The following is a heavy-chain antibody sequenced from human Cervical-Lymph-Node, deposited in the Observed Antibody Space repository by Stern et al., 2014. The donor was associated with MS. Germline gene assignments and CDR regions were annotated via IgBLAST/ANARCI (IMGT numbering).Heavy chain of an antibody. CDR2: ISADSGNT. Sequence: VQLVESGTEVKKPGASVLVSCKASGYTFTTYGITWVRQAPGQGLEWMGWISADSGNTKYAPKFQDRVTMTRDTTTGTAYMEVRSLRSEDTAVYYCARDKMHAFDYWGQGTQVTVPS. J-gene: IGHJ4*02. CDR3: ARDKMHAFDY. V-gene: IGHV1-18*01. CDR1: GYTFTTYG. D-gene: IGHD2-8*01.